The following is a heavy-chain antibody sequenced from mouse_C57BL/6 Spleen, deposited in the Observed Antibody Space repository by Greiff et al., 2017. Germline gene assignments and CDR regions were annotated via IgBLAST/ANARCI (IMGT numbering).Heavy chain of an antibody. J-gene: IGHJ4*01. CDR3: ARDDDDGYYLYAMDY. V-gene: IGHV5-4*01. D-gene: IGHD2-3*01. CDR2: ISDGGSYT. CDR1: GFTFSSYA. Sequence: EVKLVESGGGLVKPGGSLKLSCAASGFTFSSYAMSWVRQTPEKRLEWVATISDGGSYTYYPDNVKGRFTISRDNAKNNLYLQMSHLKSEDTAMYYCARDDDDGYYLYAMDYWGQGTSVTVSS.